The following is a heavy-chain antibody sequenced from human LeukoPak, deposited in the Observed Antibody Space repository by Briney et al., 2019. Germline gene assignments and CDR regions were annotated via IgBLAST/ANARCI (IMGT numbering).Heavy chain of an antibody. CDR3: VRENRYQFYYMDV. CDR1: GDSISNYF. D-gene: IGHD3-9*01. J-gene: IGHJ6*03. CDR2: FYPSGST. Sequence: PSETLSLTCTVSGDSISNYFWNWIRQPAGKGLQWIGRFYPSGSTNYNSSLKSRLTMSVDTSKNQLSLRLTSVTAADTAVYYCVRENRYQFYYMDVWGKGTTVTVSS. V-gene: IGHV4-4*07.